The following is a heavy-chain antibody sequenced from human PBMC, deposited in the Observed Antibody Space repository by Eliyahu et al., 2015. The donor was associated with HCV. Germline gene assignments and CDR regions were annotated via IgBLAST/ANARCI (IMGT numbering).Heavy chain of an antibody. Sequence: QITLKESGPSVVKPTETLTLTCTISGFSLTSSGVGVGWIRQPPGKALEWVALIYWDDDQRYSPSLKGRLTIAKDSSKNQVVLKMANMDPADTGTYYCVHRLAKATLVPLDAFDVWGQGTMLTVSS. CDR1: GFSLTSSGVG. D-gene: IGHD1-1*01. J-gene: IGHJ3*01. V-gene: IGHV2-5*02. CDR2: IYWDDDQ. CDR3: VHRLAKATLVPLDAFDV.